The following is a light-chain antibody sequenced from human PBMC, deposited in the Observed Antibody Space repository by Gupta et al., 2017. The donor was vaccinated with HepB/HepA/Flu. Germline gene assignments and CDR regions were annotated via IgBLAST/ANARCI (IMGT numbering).Light chain of an antibody. Sequence: QSVLPPPPSVPAAPALSLTISCSGGSSNIGANYDVHWYQHLPGTAPKLLIYGNNNRPSGVPDRFSGSKSGTSASLAITGLQPEDESDYYCQPFDSSLTGYVFGPGTKVTVL. V-gene: IGLV1-40*01. CDR3: QPFDSSLTGYV. CDR2: GNN. CDR1: SSNIGANYD. J-gene: IGLJ1*01.